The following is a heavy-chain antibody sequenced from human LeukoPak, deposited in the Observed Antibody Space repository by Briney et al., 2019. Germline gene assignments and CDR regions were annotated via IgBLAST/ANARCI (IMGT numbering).Heavy chain of an antibody. CDR1: GYSISSNSW. D-gene: IGHD1-26*01. V-gene: IGHV4-28*01. CDR3: ALYDGTYGYFDY. J-gene: IGHJ4*02. CDR2: IYYSGTT. Sequence: SDTLSLTCAVSGYSISSNSWWGWIRQPPGKGLEWIGYIYYSGTTYYNSPLKSRVTMSVDTSKNQFSLKLNSVTAVDTAVYYCALYDGTYGYFDYWGQGSLVTVSS.